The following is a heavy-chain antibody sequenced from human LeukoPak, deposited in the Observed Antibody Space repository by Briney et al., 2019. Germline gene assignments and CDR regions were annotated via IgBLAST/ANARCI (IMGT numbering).Heavy chain of an antibody. D-gene: IGHD3-10*01. V-gene: IGHV1-8*01. J-gene: IGHJ4*02. Sequence: ASAKVSCKASGYTFTSYDINWVRQATGQGLEWMGWMNPNSGNTGYAQKFQGRVTMTRNTSISTADMELSSLRSEDTAVYYCARGGLRSDYYGSGSYHFDYWGQGTLVTVSS. CDR3: ARGGLRSDYYGSGSYHFDY. CDR2: MNPNSGNT. CDR1: GYTFTSYD.